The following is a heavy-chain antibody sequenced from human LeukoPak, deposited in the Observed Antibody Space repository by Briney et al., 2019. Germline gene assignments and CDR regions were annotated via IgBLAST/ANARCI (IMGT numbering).Heavy chain of an antibody. D-gene: IGHD3-10*01. CDR2: ISPYNGNT. V-gene: IGHV1-18*01. Sequence: ASVKVSCKASGYTFTTFGIIWVRQAPGQVLEWMGWISPYNGNTNYAEKVQGRVTMTTDTYTRTGFMELGSLTSDDTAVYYCARELSYYGSGNYYQGRGYYFDYWGQGTLLTVSS. CDR3: ARELSYYGSGNYYQGRGYYFDY. J-gene: IGHJ4*02. CDR1: GYTFTTFG.